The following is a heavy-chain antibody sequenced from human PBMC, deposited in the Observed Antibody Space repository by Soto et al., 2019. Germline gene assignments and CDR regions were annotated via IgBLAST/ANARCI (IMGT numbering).Heavy chain of an antibody. CDR1: GFTFSSYA. Sequence: GGSLRLSCAASGFTFSSYAMHWVRQAPGKGLEWVAVISYDGSNKYYADSVKGRFTISRDNSKNTLYLQMNSLRAEDTAVYYCARDRAYYGSGSYPGYWGQGTLVTVSS. J-gene: IGHJ4*02. V-gene: IGHV3-30-3*01. CDR3: ARDRAYYGSGSYPGY. D-gene: IGHD3-10*01. CDR2: ISYDGSNK.